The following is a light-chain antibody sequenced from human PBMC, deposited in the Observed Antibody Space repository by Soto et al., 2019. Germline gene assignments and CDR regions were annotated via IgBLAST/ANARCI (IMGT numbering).Light chain of an antibody. J-gene: IGKJ5*01. Sequence: IQMTQSPSTLSASVGDRVTITCRASQGISSYLAWYQQKPGKAPKLLIYAASTLQSGVPSRFSGSGSGTDFTLTISCLQSEDFATYYCQQYYSYPRTFGQGTRLEIK. CDR2: AAS. CDR3: QQYYSYPRT. CDR1: QGISSY. V-gene: IGKV1-8*01.